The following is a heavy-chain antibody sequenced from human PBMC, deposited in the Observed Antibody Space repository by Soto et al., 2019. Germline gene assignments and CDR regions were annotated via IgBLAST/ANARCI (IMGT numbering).Heavy chain of an antibody. CDR2: IYYSGST. CDR3: ARDQYSSAGPGMDV. J-gene: IGHJ6*02. D-gene: IGHD6-25*01. V-gene: IGHV4-59*01. CDR1: GGSISSYY. Sequence: LSLTCTVSGGSISSYYWSWIRQPPGKGLEWIGYIYYSGSTNYNPSLKSRVTISVDTSKNQFSLKLSSVTAADTAVYYCARDQYSSAGPGMDVWGQGTTVTVSS.